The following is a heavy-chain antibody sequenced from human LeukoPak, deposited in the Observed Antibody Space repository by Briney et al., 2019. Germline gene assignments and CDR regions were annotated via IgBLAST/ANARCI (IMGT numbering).Heavy chain of an antibody. CDR2: IYPGDSDT. V-gene: IGHV5-51*01. CDR3: ARLSITPGTYFDY. D-gene: IGHD1-14*01. J-gene: IGHJ4*02. CDR1: GYSFTRYW. Sequence: GESLKISCKSSGYSFTRYWIGWVRQMPGKGLEWMGIIYPGDSDTRYSPSFQGQVTISADKSISTAYLQWSSLKASDTAMYYCARLSITPGTYFDYWGQGTLVTVSS.